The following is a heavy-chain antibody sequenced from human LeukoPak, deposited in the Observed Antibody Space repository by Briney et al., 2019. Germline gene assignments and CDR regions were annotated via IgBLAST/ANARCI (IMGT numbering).Heavy chain of an antibody. V-gene: IGHV3-21*01. D-gene: IGHD6-13*01. CDR3: ARDVIAAAGTFDY. CDR2: ISSSSSYI. J-gene: IGHJ4*02. Sequence: GGSLRLSCAASGFIFSNYGMNWVRQAPGKGLEWVSSISSSSSYIYYADSMKGRFTISRDNAKNSLYLQMNSLRAEDTAVYYCARDVIAAAGTFDYWGQGTLVTVSS. CDR1: GFIFSNYG.